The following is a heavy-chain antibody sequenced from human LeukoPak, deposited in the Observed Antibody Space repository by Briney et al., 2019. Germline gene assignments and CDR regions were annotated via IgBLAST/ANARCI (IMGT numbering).Heavy chain of an antibody. V-gene: IGHV3-30*02. D-gene: IGHD1-14*01. J-gene: IGHJ4*02. CDR3: AKDYNNGFDY. Sequence: GGSQRLSCAASGFSFSGYGMHWVRQAPGKGLEWVTFIRYDGSTKSYADSVKGRFTIARDNSKNTLYLQMNSLRAEDTAVYFCAKDYNNGFDYWGQGALLTVSS. CDR1: GFSFSGYG. CDR2: IRYDGSTK.